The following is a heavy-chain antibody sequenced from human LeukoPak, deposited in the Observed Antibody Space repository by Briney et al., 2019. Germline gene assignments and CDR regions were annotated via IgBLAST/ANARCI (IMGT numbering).Heavy chain of an antibody. CDR2: ISPSGGSA. D-gene: IGHD3-10*02. Sequence: PGGSLRLSCAASGFNFSSYAMSWVRQAPGKGLEWVSTISPSGGSAYDADSVKGRFTISRDNSKNTLYLQMNSLRAEDTAVYYCATKTSTMSYYFDSWGQGTLVTVSS. CDR3: ATKTSTMSYYFDS. J-gene: IGHJ4*02. V-gene: IGHV3-23*01. CDR1: GFNFSSYA.